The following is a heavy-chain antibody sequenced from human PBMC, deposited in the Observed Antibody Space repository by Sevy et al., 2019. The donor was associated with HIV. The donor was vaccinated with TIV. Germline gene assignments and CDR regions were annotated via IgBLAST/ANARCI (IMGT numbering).Heavy chain of an antibody. V-gene: IGHV4-59*01. D-gene: IGHD6-6*01. CDR3: ARESTTRPRVLDY. CDR1: GGSISSYF. J-gene: IGHJ4*02. Sequence: SETLSLTCSVSGGSISSYFWTWVRQSPGKGLEWIGNIYFTGNTDYSPSLKSRVTLSLDTSKSQFSLTLKSVTAADTAISFCARESTTRPRVLDYWGQGTLVTVSS. CDR2: IYFTGNT.